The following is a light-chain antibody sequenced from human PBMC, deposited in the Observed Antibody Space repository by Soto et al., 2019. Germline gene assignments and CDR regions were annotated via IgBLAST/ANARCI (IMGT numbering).Light chain of an antibody. CDR2: NNN. CDR3: ATWDDSLNGHVV. Sequence: QSVLTQPPSASGTPGQRVTISCSGSSSNIGSNYVYWYQQLPGTAPKLLIYNNNERPLGVPDRFSGSKSGTSASLAISGLQSEDEADYYCATWDDSLNGHVVFGGGTKLTVL. CDR1: SSNIGSNY. J-gene: IGLJ2*01. V-gene: IGLV1-44*01.